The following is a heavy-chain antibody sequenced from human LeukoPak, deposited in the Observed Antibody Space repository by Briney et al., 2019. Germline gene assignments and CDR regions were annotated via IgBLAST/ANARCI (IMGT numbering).Heavy chain of an antibody. J-gene: IGHJ4*02. Sequence: SETLSLTCTVSGGSISNYYWSWIRQPPGKGLEWIGYIYYSGSTNYNPSLESRVTISVDTSKNQFSLKLSSVTAADTAVYYCERYSGYFDYWGQGTLVTVSS. D-gene: IGHD1-26*01. CDR1: GGSISNYY. CDR3: ERYSGYFDY. CDR2: IYYSGST. V-gene: IGHV4-59*08.